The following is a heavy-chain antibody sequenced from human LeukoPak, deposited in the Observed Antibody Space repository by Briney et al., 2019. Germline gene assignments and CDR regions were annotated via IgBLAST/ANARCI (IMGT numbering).Heavy chain of an antibody. CDR1: GFTFSSCG. CDR3: AAPNAEDDFWSGYYPRYFDY. V-gene: IGHV3-30*03. Sequence: GGSLRLSCAASGFTFSSCGMHWVRQAPGKGLEWVAVISYDGSNKYYADSVKGRFTISRDNSKNTLYLQMNSLRAEDTAVYYCAAPNAEDDFWSGYYPRYFDYWGQGTLVTVSS. J-gene: IGHJ4*02. CDR2: ISYDGSNK. D-gene: IGHD3-3*01.